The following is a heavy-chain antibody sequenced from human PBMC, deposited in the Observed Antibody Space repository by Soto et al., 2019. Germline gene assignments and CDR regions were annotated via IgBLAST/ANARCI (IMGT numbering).Heavy chain of an antibody. CDR3: ARNGETDYYSVLDK. Sequence: QVQLVQSGAEVKKPGASVKVSCKASGYTLTHYYMHWVRQAPGQGPEWVGVINPSTLVTSYAQKFQGRVTMTRDTSTSTVYIELNTPTSDDSGVYSCARNGETDYYSVLDKGGQRSLVPVSS. CDR1: GYTLTHYY. CDR2: INPSTLVT. V-gene: IGHV1-46*01. J-gene: IGHJ4*02. D-gene: IGHD3-10*01.